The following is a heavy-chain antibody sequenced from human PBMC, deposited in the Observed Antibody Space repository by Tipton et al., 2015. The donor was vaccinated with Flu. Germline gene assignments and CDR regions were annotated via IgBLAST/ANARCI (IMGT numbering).Heavy chain of an antibody. V-gene: IGHV4-59*01. D-gene: IGHD2-15*01. J-gene: IGHJ3*02. Sequence: TLSLTCAVSGDSIGRGYCWGWIRQPPGKGLEWIAYIYYSGSTNYNPSLKSRVTISVDTSKNQFSLRLTSVTAADTAVYYCARQGGVVVAGDGPLSSFDIWGQGTMVTVSS. CDR1: GDSIGRGYC. CDR2: IYYSGST. CDR3: ARQGGVVVAGDGPLSSFDI.